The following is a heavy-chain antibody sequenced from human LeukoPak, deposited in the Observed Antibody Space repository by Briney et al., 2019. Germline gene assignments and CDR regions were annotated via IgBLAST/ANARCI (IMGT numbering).Heavy chain of an antibody. V-gene: IGHV4-38-2*02. CDR3: ARESSAVAHTMMRDWLDP. CDR2: INHSGRT. J-gene: IGHJ5*02. Sequence: PSETLPLTCDVSGYSINFGHLWGWIRQPPGKGLEWIASINHSGRTYYTPSLKSRVTISVDTLKNQFSLKVTSVTAEDTAMYFCARESSAVAHTMMRDWLDPWGQGTLVTVSS. D-gene: IGHD3-22*01. CDR1: GYSINFGHL.